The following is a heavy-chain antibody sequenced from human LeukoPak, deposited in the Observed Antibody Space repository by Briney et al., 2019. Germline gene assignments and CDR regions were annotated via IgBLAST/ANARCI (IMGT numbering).Heavy chain of an antibody. CDR3: ASTFVVVGPNWLDP. CDR1: GGSISSSSYY. Sequence: SETLSLTCTVSGGSISSSSYYWGWIRQPPGKGLEWIGSIYYSGSTYYNPSLKSRVTISVDTSKNQFSLKLSSVTAADTAVYYCASTFVVVGPNWLDPWGQGTLVTVSS. D-gene: IGHD3-22*01. CDR2: IYYSGST. J-gene: IGHJ5*02. V-gene: IGHV4-39*07.